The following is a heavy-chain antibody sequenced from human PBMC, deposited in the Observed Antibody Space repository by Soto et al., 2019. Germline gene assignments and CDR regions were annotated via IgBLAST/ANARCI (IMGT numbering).Heavy chain of an antibody. CDR3: AGSGSYPATRPLDY. V-gene: IGHV3-30-3*01. CDR2: ISYDGSNK. Sequence: QVQLVESGGGVVQPGRSLRLSCAASGFTFSSYAMHWVRQAPGKGLEWVAVISYDGSNKYYADSVKGRFTISRDNSKNTLYLQVNSLRAEDTAVYYWAGSGSYPATRPLDYGGQGTLVTVSS. CDR1: GFTFSSYA. D-gene: IGHD1-26*01. J-gene: IGHJ4*02.